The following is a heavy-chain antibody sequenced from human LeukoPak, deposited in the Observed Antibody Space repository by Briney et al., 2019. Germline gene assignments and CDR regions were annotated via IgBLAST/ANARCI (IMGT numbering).Heavy chain of an antibody. D-gene: IGHD3-22*01. CDR2: ISYDGSNK. J-gene: IGHJ4*02. CDR3: ARGRYYDSSGYSD. CDR1: GFTFSSYS. V-gene: IGHV3-30*03. Sequence: GGSLRLSCAASGFTFSSYSMNWVRQAPGKGLEWVAVISYDGSNKYYADSVKGRFTISRDNSKNTLYLQMNSLRAEDTAVYYCARGRYYDSSGYSDWGQGTLVTVSS.